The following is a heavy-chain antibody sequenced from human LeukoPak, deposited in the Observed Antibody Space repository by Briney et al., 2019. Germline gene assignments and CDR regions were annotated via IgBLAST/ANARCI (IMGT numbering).Heavy chain of an antibody. CDR1: GYNFNSLD. D-gene: IGHD7-27*01. CDR2: MSPNNDDT. CDR3: ARGVDAGVDY. Sequence: GASVKVSCKASGYNFNSLDINWVRQAPGQRLEWMGWMSPNNDDTGYAQKFQGRVTFTRNTAISTVYMELSSLGSEDTAVYYCARGVDAGVDYWGQGTLVTVSS. V-gene: IGHV1-8*03. J-gene: IGHJ4*02.